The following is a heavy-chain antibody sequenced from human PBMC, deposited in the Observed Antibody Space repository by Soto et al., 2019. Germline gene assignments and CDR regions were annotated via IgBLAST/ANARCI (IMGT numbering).Heavy chain of an antibody. CDR2: ISSKANNYAT. Sequence: GXSLRLSCAASGFTFSTSAMHWVFQASGKGLEWVGRISSKANNYATVYGAPVKGRFTISRDDSKNTAYLQMNSLKTEDTAVYYCTRLDDILVVPVDTWGQGTQVTVSS. CDR1: GFTFSTSA. V-gene: IGHV3-73*01. CDR3: TRLDDILVVPVDT. J-gene: IGHJ5*02. D-gene: IGHD2-15*01.